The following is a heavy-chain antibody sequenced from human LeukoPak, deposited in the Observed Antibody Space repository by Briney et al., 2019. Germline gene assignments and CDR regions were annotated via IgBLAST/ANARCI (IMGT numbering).Heavy chain of an antibody. CDR1: GFTFSSYW. Sequence: GGSLRLSCAASGFTFSSYWMSWIRQAPGKGLEWGSFISSSATTIYYADSVKGRFTISRDNAKNSLYLQMNSLRAEDTAVYYCATKREQWLVPTYYFDYWGQGTLVTVSS. CDR3: ATKREQWLVPTYYFDY. J-gene: IGHJ4*02. CDR2: ISSSATTI. D-gene: IGHD6-19*01. V-gene: IGHV3-11*01.